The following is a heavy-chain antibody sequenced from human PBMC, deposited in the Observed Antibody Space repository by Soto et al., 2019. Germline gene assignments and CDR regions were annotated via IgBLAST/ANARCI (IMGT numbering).Heavy chain of an antibody. CDR3: ARGVENIVVVLDVFGYYGMDV. CDR2: INAGNGNT. CDR1: GYSFTSYA. Sequence: ASVKVSCKASGYSFTSYAIYWVRQAPGQRLEWMGWINAGNGNTKYSQKLQGRVTFTGDTSASTAHMELSSLRSEDTAVYFCARGVENIVVVLDVFGYYGMDVWGQGTTVTVSS. D-gene: IGHD2-2*01. J-gene: IGHJ6*02. V-gene: IGHV1-3*01.